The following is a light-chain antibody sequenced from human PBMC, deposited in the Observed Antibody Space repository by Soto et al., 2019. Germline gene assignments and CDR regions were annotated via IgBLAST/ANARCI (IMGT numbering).Light chain of an antibody. Sequence: ELVLTQSPGTLSLSPGERATLSCRASQSVSSSFLAWYQQKPGQAPRLLIYGASIRATGIPDRFSGSGSGTDFTLTISRVEPEDFAVYYCQQYGSSPWTFGQGTKGEIK. J-gene: IGKJ1*01. CDR3: QQYGSSPWT. CDR1: QSVSSSF. CDR2: GAS. V-gene: IGKV3-20*01.